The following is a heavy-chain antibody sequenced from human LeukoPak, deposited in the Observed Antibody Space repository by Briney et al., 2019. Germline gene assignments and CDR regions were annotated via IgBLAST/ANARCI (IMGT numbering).Heavy chain of an antibody. Sequence: SETLSLTCTVSGGSISSGSYFWSWIRQPAGKGLEWIGRIYTSGSTNYNPSLKSRVTISVDTSKNQFSLKLSSVTAADTAVYYCARFPGRNYYDSSGFDYWGQGTLVTVSS. CDR2: IYTSGST. CDR3: ARFPGRNYYDSSGFDY. J-gene: IGHJ4*02. D-gene: IGHD3-22*01. V-gene: IGHV4-61*02. CDR1: GGSISSGSYF.